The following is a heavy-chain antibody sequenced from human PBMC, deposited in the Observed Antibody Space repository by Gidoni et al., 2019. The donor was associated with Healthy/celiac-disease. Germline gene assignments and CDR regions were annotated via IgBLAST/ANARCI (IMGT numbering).Heavy chain of an antibody. Sequence: QLQLQESGPGLVKPSETLSLTCTVSGGSLSSSSYYWGWIRQPPGKGLDWIGSFYYSGSTYYNPSLKSRVTISVDTSKNQFSLNLSSVTAADTAVYYCARHKGVRFLEWLPYFDYWGQGTLVTVSS. CDR1: GGSLSSSSYY. J-gene: IGHJ4*02. D-gene: IGHD3-3*01. CDR3: ARHKGVRFLEWLPYFDY. CDR2: FYYSGST. V-gene: IGHV4-39*01.